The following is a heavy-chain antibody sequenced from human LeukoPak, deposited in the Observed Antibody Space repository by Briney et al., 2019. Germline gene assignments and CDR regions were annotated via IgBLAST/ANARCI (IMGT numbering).Heavy chain of an antibody. D-gene: IGHD3-16*01. CDR2: TYYRSKWYN. CDR3: ARDLLNSAGGSFDP. V-gene: IGHV6-1*01. CDR1: GGSVSSERAA. J-gene: IGHJ5*02. Sequence: SQTLSLTCVISGGSVSSERAAWNWIRQSPSRGLEWLGRTYYRSKWYNDYAMSMKSRITINPDTSKNQFSLQLYSVTPEDTAIYYCARDLLNSAGGSFDPWGQGTLVTVSS.